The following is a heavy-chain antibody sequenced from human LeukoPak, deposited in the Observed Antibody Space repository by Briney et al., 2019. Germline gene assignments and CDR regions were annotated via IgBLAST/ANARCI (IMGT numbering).Heavy chain of an antibody. CDR3: ARASTVAGNHRPFDY. V-gene: IGHV1-2*02. D-gene: IGHD6-19*01. CDR2: INPKSGGI. CDR1: GYTFTDYY. J-gene: IGHJ4*02. Sequence: ASVKVSCKASGYTFTDYYIHWVRQAPGQDFEWMGWINPKSGGIEYAQKFQGRVTMTRDPSLSTAYMELSRLRSDDTAVFYCARASTVAGNHRPFDYWGQGTLVTVSS.